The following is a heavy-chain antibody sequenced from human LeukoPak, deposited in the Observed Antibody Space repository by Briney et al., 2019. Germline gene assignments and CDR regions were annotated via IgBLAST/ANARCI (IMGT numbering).Heavy chain of an antibody. D-gene: IGHD1-26*01. J-gene: IGHJ4*02. CDR1: GGTFSSYA. V-gene: IGHV1-69*05. Sequence: SVKVSCKASGGTFSSYAISWVRQAPGQGLEWMGRIIPIFGTANYAQRFQGRVTITTDESTSTVYKELSSLRSEDTAVYYCARVSSGSPDFDYWGQGTLVTVSS. CDR3: ARVSSGSPDFDY. CDR2: IIPIFGTA.